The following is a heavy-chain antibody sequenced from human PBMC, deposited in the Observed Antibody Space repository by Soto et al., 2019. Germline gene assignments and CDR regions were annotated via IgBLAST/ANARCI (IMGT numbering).Heavy chain of an antibody. CDR2: IYYSGST. CDR3: ARDGLGSSGYMSY. D-gene: IGHD3-22*01. Sequence: PSETLSLTCTVSGGSISSGGYYWSWIRQHPGKGLEWIGYIYYSGSTYYNPSLKSRVTISVDTSKNQFSLKLSSVTAADTAVYYCARDGLGSSGYMSYWGQGTLVTVSS. J-gene: IGHJ4*02. CDR1: GGSISSGGYY. V-gene: IGHV4-31*03.